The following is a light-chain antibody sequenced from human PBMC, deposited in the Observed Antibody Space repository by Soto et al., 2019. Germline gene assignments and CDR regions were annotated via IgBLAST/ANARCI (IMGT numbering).Light chain of an antibody. CDR1: QGISSW. V-gene: IGKV1-12*01. Sequence: DIHMTQYPSCVCASVGDRVTFPCRASQGISSWLAWYQKKPGKAPNLLIYAASSLQSGVPSRFSGSGSGTEFTLTIGSLQPDAFATYYCQQSYKILTCGGGTK. CDR3: QQSYKILT. J-gene: IGKJ4*01. CDR2: AAS.